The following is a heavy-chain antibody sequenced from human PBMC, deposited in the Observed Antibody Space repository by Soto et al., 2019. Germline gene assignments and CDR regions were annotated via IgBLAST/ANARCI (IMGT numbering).Heavy chain of an antibody. CDR2: IHFRGTT. CDR1: GGSILNGGHY. V-gene: IGHV4-31*03. D-gene: IGHD4-17*01. CDR3: ATYDYSDFFFDT. Sequence: SETLSLTCTVSGGSILNGGHYWSWIRHHPGKGLEWIGNIHFRGTTYYNPSVESRTIISVDTSNNQFSLRLTSVTAADTAVYFCATYDYSDFFFDTWGQGTLVTVSS. J-gene: IGHJ1*01.